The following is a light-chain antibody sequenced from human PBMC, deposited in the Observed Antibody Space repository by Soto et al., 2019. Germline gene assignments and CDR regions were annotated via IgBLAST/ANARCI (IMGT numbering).Light chain of an antibody. CDR1: QSVSSS. V-gene: IGKV3-11*01. CDR3: QQHNDWPPIT. Sequence: ILLTKSPSTLALSAGERATLSCRASQSVSSSLAWYQQKPGQAPRLLIYAASNRATGIPARFSGSGSGTEFTLTISSLQSEDFAAHYCQQHNDWPPITVGQGTRLEIK. CDR2: AAS. J-gene: IGKJ5*01.